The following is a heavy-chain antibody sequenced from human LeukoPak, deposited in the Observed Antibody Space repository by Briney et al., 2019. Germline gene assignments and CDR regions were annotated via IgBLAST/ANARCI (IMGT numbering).Heavy chain of an antibody. J-gene: IGHJ1*01. V-gene: IGHV4-59*02. CDR3: ARGSGWYPH. CDR2: ISCSGDT. Sequence: SETLSLTCSVSGGSVGSNYWSWVRQPPGKGLEWIGYISCSGDTKYNPSLKSRLSMSVDTSKNQCSLMLASVTAADTAVYYCARGSGWYPHWGQGTLVTVSS. D-gene: IGHD6-19*01. CDR1: GGSVGSNY.